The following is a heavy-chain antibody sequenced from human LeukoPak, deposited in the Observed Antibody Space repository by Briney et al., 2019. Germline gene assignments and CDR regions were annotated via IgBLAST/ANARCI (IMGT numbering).Heavy chain of an antibody. V-gene: IGHV3-7*01. D-gene: IGHD5-18*01. Sequence: PGGSLRLSCAASRFTFSSYWMTWVRQAPGKGLEWVANINQDGNETYYVDSVKGRFTISRDNAKNSLYLQVNSLRAEDTAVYYCARGGRGYTDNWFDPWGQGTLVTVSS. J-gene: IGHJ5*02. CDR3: ARGGRGYTDNWFDP. CDR1: RFTFSSYW. CDR2: INQDGNET.